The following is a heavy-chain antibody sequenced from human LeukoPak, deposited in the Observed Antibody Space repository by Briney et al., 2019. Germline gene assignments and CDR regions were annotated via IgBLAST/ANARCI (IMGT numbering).Heavy chain of an antibody. J-gene: IGHJ4*02. D-gene: IGHD6-13*01. Sequence: TGGSLRLSCAASGFTFSSYAMHWVRQAPGKGLEWVAVISYDGSNKYYADSVKGRFTISRNNSKNTLYLQMNSLRAEDTAVYYCARYFGSSSWFYFDYWGQGTLVTVSS. CDR2: ISYDGSNK. CDR1: GFTFSSYA. V-gene: IGHV3-30*04. CDR3: ARYFGSSSWFYFDY.